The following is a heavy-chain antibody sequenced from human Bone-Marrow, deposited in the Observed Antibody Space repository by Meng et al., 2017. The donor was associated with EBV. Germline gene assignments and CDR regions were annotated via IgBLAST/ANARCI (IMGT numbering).Heavy chain of an antibody. D-gene: IGHD3-10*01. Sequence: LQLQESGPGLVKPSETLSLTCTFSGGSIRSSSYYWGWIRQPPGKGLEWIGSIYYSGSTYYNPSLKSRVTISVDTSKNQFSLKLSSVTAADTAVYYCASRYGSGSYYFDYWGQGTLVTVSS. CDR2: IYYSGST. CDR3: ASRYGSGSYYFDY. V-gene: IGHV4-39*07. J-gene: IGHJ4*02. CDR1: GGSIRSSSYY.